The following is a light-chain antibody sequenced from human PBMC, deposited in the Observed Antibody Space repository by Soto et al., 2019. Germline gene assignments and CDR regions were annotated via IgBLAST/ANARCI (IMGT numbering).Light chain of an antibody. CDR3: SSYVSYSTFVV. V-gene: IGLV2-14*01. CDR1: SRDVGGYNY. CDR2: EVR. J-gene: IGLJ2*01. Sequence: QSALTQPASVSGSPGQSITISCTGTSRDVGGYNYVSWHQQHPGKAPKVIITEVRNRPSGVSNRFSGSKSGNTASLTISGLQAEDEADYYCSSYVSYSTFVVFGGGTKLTVL.